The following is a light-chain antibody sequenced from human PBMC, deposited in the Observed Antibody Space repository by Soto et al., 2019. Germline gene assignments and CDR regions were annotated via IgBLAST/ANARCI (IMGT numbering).Light chain of an antibody. Sequence: QSALTQPASVSGSPGQSITISCTGTSSDVGAYNYVSWYQHHPGKAPKLMIYDVSNRPSGVSNRFSGSKSGNTASLTISGLQAADEDDYYCNSFTTSSTLVFGGGTKLTVL. CDR2: DVS. V-gene: IGLV2-14*03. J-gene: IGLJ2*01. CDR1: SSDVGAYNY. CDR3: NSFTTSSTLV.